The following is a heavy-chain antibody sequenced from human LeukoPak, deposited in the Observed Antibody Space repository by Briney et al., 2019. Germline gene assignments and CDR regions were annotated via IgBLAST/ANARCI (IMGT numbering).Heavy chain of an antibody. J-gene: IGHJ4*02. CDR2: IFYSGST. CDR1: GGSISSYC. Sequence: PSETLSLTCTVSGGSISSYCWSWIRQPPGKGLEWVGYIFYSGSTNYNPSLKSRVTISVDTSKNQFSLKLSSVTAADTAVYYCVRSDDFWSGYYGYWGQGTLVTVSS. V-gene: IGHV4-59*01. CDR3: VRSDDFWSGYYGY. D-gene: IGHD3-3*01.